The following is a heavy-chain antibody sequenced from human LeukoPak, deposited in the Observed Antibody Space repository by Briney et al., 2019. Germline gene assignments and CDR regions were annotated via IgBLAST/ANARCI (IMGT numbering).Heavy chain of an antibody. CDR2: ISWNSGSI. CDR3: ARDRRSSGWYDFDY. V-gene: IGHV3-9*01. D-gene: IGHD6-19*01. CDR1: GFIFDDYG. J-gene: IGHJ4*02. Sequence: PGGSLRLSCVASGFIFDDYGMHWVRQAPGKGLEWVSGISWNSGSIGYADSVKGRFTISRDNAKNSLYLQINSLRAEDTAVYYCARDRRSSGWYDFDYWGQGTLVTVSS.